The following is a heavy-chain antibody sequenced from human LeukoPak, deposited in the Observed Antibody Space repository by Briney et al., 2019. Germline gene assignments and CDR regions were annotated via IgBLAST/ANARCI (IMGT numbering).Heavy chain of an antibody. V-gene: IGHV4-34*01. CDR3: ATRRLDFWSGYSLAFDY. J-gene: IGHJ4*02. CDR1: GGSFSGYY. CDR2: INHSGST. Sequence: SETLSLTCAVYGGSFSGYYWSWIRQPPGKGLEWIGEINHSGSTNYNPSLKSRVTISVDTSKNQFSLKLSSVTAADTAVYYCATRRLDFWSGYSLAFDYWGQGTLVTVSS. D-gene: IGHD3-3*01.